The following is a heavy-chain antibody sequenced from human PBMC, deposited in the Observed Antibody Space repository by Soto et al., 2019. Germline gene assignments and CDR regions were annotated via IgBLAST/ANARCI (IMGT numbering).Heavy chain of an antibody. V-gene: IGHV4-34*01. CDR3: GRGRGYRRFVDY. CDR2: GNHRGDN. Sequence: QVQLHQWGAGLLKASETLSLTCNVSVPSFTSYYWTWVRQAPGKGLEWIGEGNHRGDNTYNPSLGGRVAISVDTSKNEFSLKLPSVTGGDTGVYFCGRGRGYRRFVDYWGQGTLVTVSS. D-gene: IGHD5-12*01. J-gene: IGHJ4*02. CDR1: VPSFTSYY.